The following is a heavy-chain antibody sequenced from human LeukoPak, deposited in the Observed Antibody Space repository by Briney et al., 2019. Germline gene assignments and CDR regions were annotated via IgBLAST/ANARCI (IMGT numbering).Heavy chain of an antibody. J-gene: IGHJ6*02. V-gene: IGHV3-23*01. CDR3: AKVARPYDYVWGDYYYYGMDV. D-gene: IGHD3-16*01. CDR2: ISGSGGST. CDR1: GFTFSSYA. Sequence: PGGSLRLSCAASGFTFSSYAMSWVRQAPGKGLERISIISGSGGSTYYADSVKGRFTISRDNSKNTLYLQMNSLRAEDTAVYYCAKVARPYDYVWGDYYYYGMDVWGQGTTVTVSS.